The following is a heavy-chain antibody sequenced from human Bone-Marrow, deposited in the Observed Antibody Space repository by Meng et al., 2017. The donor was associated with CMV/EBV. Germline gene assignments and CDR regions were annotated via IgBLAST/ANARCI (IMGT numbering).Heavy chain of an antibody. CDR2: IYYSWST. CDR1: GGSISSYY. V-gene: IGHV4-59*01. Sequence: SETLSLTCTVSGGSISSYYWSWIRQPPGKGLEWIGYIYYSWSTNYNPSLKSRVTISVDTSKNQFSLKLSPLTAADTAVYYCASSYSSSWYFGYWGQGTLVTVSS. CDR3: ASSYSSSWYFGY. D-gene: IGHD6-13*01. J-gene: IGHJ4*02.